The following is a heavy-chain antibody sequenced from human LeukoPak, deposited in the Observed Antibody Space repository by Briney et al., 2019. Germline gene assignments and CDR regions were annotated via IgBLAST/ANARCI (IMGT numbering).Heavy chain of an antibody. D-gene: IGHD6-13*01. V-gene: IGHV4-34*01. CDR1: GGSFSGYY. Sequence: SETLSLTCAVYGGSFSGYYWSWIRQPPGKGLEWIGEINHSGSTNYNPSLKSRVTISVDTSKNQFSLKLSSVTAADTAVYYCASWHSSRPYYCYYMDVWGKGTTVTVSS. CDR2: INHSGST. CDR3: ASWHSSRPYYCYYMDV. J-gene: IGHJ6*03.